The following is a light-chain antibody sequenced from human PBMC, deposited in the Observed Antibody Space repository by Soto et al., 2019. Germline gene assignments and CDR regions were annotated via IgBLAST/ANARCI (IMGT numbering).Light chain of an antibody. CDR3: SSYAGSNNYV. J-gene: IGLJ1*01. Sequence: QCALTQPPSASGSPGQSVTISCTGSSSDVGGYKYVSWYQQYPGKAPKLMIYAVNKRPSGVPDRFSGSKSGNTASLTVSGLQAEDEADYYCSSYAGSNNYVFGTGTKLTVL. CDR1: SSDVGGYKY. CDR2: AVN. V-gene: IGLV2-8*01.